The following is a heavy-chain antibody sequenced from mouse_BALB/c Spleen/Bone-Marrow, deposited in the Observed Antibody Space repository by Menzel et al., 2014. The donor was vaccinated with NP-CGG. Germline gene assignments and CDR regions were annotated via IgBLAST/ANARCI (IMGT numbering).Heavy chain of an antibody. J-gene: IGHJ4*01. V-gene: IGHV2-9*02. D-gene: IGHD2-1*01. CDR2: IWAGGST. Sequence: VQLQQSGPGLVAPSQSLSITCTVSGFSLTSYGVHWVRQPPGKGLEWLGVIWAGGSTNYNSALMSRLSISKDNSKSQVFLKMNSLQTDDTAMYYCARARSGNYYVMDYWGQGTSVTVSS. CDR1: GFSLTSYG. CDR3: ARARSGNYYVMDY.